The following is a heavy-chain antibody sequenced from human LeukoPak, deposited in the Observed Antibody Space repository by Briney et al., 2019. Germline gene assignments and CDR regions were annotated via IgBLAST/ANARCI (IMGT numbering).Heavy chain of an antibody. D-gene: IGHD3-10*01. CDR3: ARDGRGYYGSGSYYKAYYMDV. CDR2: IYYSGST. V-gene: IGHV4-39*07. J-gene: IGHJ6*03. CDR1: GGSISSSSYY. Sequence: SETLSLTCTVSGGSISSSSYYWGWIRQPPGKGLEWIGSIYYSGSTYYNPSLKSRVTISVDTSKNQFSLKLSSVTAADTAVYYCARDGRGYYGSGSYYKAYYMDVWGKGTTVTISS.